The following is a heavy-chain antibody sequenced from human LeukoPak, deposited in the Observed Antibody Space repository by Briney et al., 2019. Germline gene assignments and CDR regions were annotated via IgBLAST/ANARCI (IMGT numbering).Heavy chain of an antibody. CDR2: TYHRSKWYD. J-gene: IGHJ3*01. CDR1: GDSVSNNSAA. V-gene: IGHV6-1*01. D-gene: IGHD6-13*01. Sequence: SQTLSLTCALSGDSVSNNSAAWNWIRQSPSRGLEWLGRTYHRSKWYDDYAVSMTSRITINADTSKNQFSLHLNSETPEDTAVYYCARDGYSSTWYVFDVWGQGTVVTVSS. CDR3: ARDGYSSTWYVFDV.